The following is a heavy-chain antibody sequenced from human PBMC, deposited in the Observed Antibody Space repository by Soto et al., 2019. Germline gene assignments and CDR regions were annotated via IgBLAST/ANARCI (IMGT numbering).Heavy chain of an antibody. J-gene: IGHJ4*02. CDR2: VYYSGSS. V-gene: IGHV4-39*01. D-gene: IGHD3-9*01. Sequence: QLQLQESGPGLVKPSETLSLTCTVSGGSVSSSSYYWGWVRQPPGKGLEGIGSVYYSGSSYYNPSLESRVTISVDKSKNHFSLKLMSLSAADTAVYYCGRLEGLATISYYFDYWGQGALVTVSS. CDR1: GGSVSSSSYY. CDR3: GRLEGLATISYYFDY.